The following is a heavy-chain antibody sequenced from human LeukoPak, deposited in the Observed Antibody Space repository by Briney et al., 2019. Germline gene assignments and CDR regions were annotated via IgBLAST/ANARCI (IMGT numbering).Heavy chain of an antibody. CDR2: ISTSSNYI. J-gene: IGHJ4*02. V-gene: IGHV3-21*01. CDR1: GFTFSSYN. D-gene: IGHD6-19*01. Sequence: TGGSLRLSCAASGFTFSSYNINWVRQAPGKGLEWVSSISTSSNYIYYADSVKGRFTISRDNAKNSLYLQMNSLRAEDTAVYYCARDHLGTGWTFFDSWGQGTLVTVSS. CDR3: ARDHLGTGWTFFDS.